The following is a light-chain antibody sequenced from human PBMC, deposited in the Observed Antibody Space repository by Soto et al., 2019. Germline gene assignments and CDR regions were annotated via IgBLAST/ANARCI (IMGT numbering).Light chain of an antibody. CDR1: QSIGIW. CDR2: TAS. Sequence: IQMTQSPSTVSASVGDRVAISCQASQSIGIWWAWYQQKPGKAPRFLIYTASTLLGGVPSRFSGSGSGTEFTLTISSLQPDDFATYYCQQYRDYSWTFGQGTKVEIK. V-gene: IGKV1-5*03. J-gene: IGKJ1*01. CDR3: QQYRDYSWT.